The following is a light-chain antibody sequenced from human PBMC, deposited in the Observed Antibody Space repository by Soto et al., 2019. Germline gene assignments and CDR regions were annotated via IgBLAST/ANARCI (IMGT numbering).Light chain of an antibody. CDR1: QSVSSF. V-gene: IGKV3-11*01. CDR3: QQRTYSPET. J-gene: IGKJ2*01. Sequence: EIVLTQSPATLSLSPGERATLSCRASQSVSSFLVWYQQKPGQAPRLLIYDASNRATGIPARFSGSGSGTDFTLTISSLEPEDFAVYYFQQRTYSPETFGQGTKLEVK. CDR2: DAS.